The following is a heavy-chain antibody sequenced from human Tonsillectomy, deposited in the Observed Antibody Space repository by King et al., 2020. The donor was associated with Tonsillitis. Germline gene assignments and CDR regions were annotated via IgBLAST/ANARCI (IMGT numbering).Heavy chain of an antibody. CDR2: IYNSGST. CDR3: ARTAEYMVRGLIAPLGRFDP. D-gene: IGHD3-10*01. V-gene: IGHV4-59*01. CDR1: GGSISSYF. J-gene: IGHJ5*02. Sequence: QLQESGPGLVKPSETLSLTCTVSGGSISSYFWSWIRQPPGKRLEWIGYIYNSGSTNYIPSLKSRLSISVDMSKNQISLKLSSVTAADTAVYYCARTAEYMVRGLIAPLGRFDPGGQGTLVTVSS.